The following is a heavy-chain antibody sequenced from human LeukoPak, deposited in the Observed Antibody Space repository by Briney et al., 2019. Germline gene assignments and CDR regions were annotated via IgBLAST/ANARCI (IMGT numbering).Heavy chain of an antibody. J-gene: IGHJ4*02. CDR2: INWNGGST. Sequence: PGGSLRLPCAASGFTFDDYGMSWVRQAPGKGLEWVSGINWNGGSTGYADSVKGRFTISRDNAKNSLYLQMNSLRAEDTALYYCARVTYYYDSTGSWDYWGQGTLVTVSS. CDR3: ARVTYYYDSTGSWDY. CDR1: GFTFDDYG. D-gene: IGHD3-22*01. V-gene: IGHV3-20*04.